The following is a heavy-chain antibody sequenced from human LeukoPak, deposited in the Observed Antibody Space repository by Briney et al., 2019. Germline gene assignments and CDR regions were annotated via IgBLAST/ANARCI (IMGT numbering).Heavy chain of an antibody. CDR2: IYHSGST. CDR1: GYSISSGYY. Sequence: SETLSLTCTASGYSISSGYYCGWIRHPPGKGLEWIGRIYHSGSTYYNTSLKSRVTISVDTSKNQFSLKLSSVTAADTAVYYCARTGFMGSGNNWFDPWGQGTLVT. D-gene: IGHD1-26*01. V-gene: IGHV4-38-2*02. J-gene: IGHJ5*02. CDR3: ARTGFMGSGNNWFDP.